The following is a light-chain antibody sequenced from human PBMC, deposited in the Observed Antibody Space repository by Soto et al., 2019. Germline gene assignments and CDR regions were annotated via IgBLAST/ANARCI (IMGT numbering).Light chain of an antibody. Sequence: DIQMTQSPSTLSASVGDRVTITCRASQSVSSWLAWYQQKPGKAPKLLIYKASSLESGVPSRFSGSGSGTQFTLTISSLQPDDFATYYCQQYNDYSATFGGGTKVDIK. CDR3: QQYNDYSAT. V-gene: IGKV1-5*03. J-gene: IGKJ4*01. CDR1: QSVSSW. CDR2: KAS.